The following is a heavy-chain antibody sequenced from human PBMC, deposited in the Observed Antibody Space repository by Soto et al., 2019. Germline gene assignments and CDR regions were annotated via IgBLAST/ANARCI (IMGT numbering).Heavy chain of an antibody. CDR2: ISSSSSYI. D-gene: IGHD4-4*01. J-gene: IGHJ4*02. V-gene: IGHV3-21*01. Sequence: EVQLVESGGGLVKPGGALRLSCAASGFTFSSYSMNWVRQAPGKGLEWVSSISSSSSYIYYADSVKGRFTISRDNAKNSLYLQMNSPRAEDTAVYYCARDTQLLFSTVTTSGGQGTLVTVSS. CDR1: GFTFSSYS. CDR3: ARDTQLLFSTVTTS.